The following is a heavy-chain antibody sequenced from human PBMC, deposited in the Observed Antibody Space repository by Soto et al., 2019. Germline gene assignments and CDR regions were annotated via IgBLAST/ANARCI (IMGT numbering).Heavy chain of an antibody. V-gene: IGHV1-18*04. D-gene: IGHD3-10*01. CDR2: ISAYNGNT. Sequence: ASVKVSFKASGYTFTSYGISWLRQAPGQGLEWMGWISAYNGNTNYAQKLQGRVTMTTDTSTSTAYMELRSLRSDDTAVYYCARVDPGRYGMDVWGQGTTVTVSS. CDR3: ARVDPGRYGMDV. CDR1: GYTFTSYG. J-gene: IGHJ6*02.